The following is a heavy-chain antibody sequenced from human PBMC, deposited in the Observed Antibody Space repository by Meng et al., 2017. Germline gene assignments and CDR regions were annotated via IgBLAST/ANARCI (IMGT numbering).Heavy chain of an antibody. CDR1: GFTFSSYW. V-gene: IGHV3-74*01. CDR3: ARDSGYSGSYFDY. Sequence: GESLKISCAASGFTFSSYWMHWVRQAPGKGLVWVSRINSDGSSTSYADSVKGRFTISRDNAKNTLYPQMNSLRAEDTAVYYCARDSGYSGSYFDYWGQGTLVTVSS. D-gene: IGHD1-26*01. CDR2: INSDGSST. J-gene: IGHJ4*02.